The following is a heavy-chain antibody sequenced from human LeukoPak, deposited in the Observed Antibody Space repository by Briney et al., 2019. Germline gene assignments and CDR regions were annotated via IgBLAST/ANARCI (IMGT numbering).Heavy chain of an antibody. CDR1: GGSISSSSYY. D-gene: IGHD1-26*01. J-gene: IGHJ4*02. Sequence: SETLSLTCTVSGGSISSSSYYWGWIRQPPGKGLEWIGSIYYSGSTYYNPSLKSRVTISVDTSKNQFSLKLSSVTAADTAVYYCARQRVGATTDYWGQGTLVTVSS. CDR3: ARQRVGATTDY. V-gene: IGHV4-39*01. CDR2: IYYSGST.